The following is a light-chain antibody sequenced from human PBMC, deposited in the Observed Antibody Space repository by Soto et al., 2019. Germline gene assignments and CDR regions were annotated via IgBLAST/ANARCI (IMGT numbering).Light chain of an antibody. Sequence: IVLTHSPCTLLFSPLDRATLSCRASQSVNKAYLVWYQVKPGQAPRRLIYGASSRATGIPDRFTGSGSGTDFTLTISSLEPEDFALYYCQQRETFGQGTKVDIK. CDR3: QQRET. J-gene: IGKJ1*01. CDR2: GAS. CDR1: QSVNKAY. V-gene: IGKV3-20*01.